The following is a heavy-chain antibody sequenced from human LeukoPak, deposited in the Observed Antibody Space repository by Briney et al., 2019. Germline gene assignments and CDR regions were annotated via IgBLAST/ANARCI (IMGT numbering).Heavy chain of an antibody. CDR1: GFTFSGYA. Sequence: GGSLRLSCAASGFTFSGYAMSWVRQAPGKGLEWVSGISGSGGSTYYADSVKGRFTISRDNSKNTLYLQMNSLRAEDTAVYYCASTSASYYYYFYGMDVWGQGTTVTVSS. CDR3: ASTSASYYYYFYGMDV. J-gene: IGHJ6*02. V-gene: IGHV3-23*01. D-gene: IGHD6-6*01. CDR2: ISGSGGST.